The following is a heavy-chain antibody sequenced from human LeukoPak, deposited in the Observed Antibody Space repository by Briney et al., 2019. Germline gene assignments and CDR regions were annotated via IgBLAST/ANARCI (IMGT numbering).Heavy chain of an antibody. Sequence: AGGSLRLSCAASGFTFSTYSMNCVRQAPGMGLEWVSSISSSSYIYYADSVKGRFTISRDNAKNSLYLQMNSLRAEDTAVYYCARDLYGDYSFDYWGQGALVTVSS. CDR3: ARDLYGDYSFDY. J-gene: IGHJ4*02. V-gene: IGHV3-21*01. CDR2: ISSSSYI. CDR1: GFTFSTYS. D-gene: IGHD4-17*01.